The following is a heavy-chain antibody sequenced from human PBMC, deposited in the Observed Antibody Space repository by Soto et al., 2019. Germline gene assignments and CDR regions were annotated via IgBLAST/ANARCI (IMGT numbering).Heavy chain of an antibody. D-gene: IGHD6-6*01. CDR2: INHSGST. CDR1: GGSFSGYY. Sequence: SETLSLTCAVYGGSFSGYYWIWIRQPPGKGLEWIGEINHSGSTNYNPSLKSRVTISVDTSKNQFSLKLSSVTAADTAVYYCARDQGRAARSGPYYYYYYGMDVWGQATTVTVSS. J-gene: IGHJ6*02. V-gene: IGHV4-34*01. CDR3: ARDQGRAARSGPYYYYYYGMDV.